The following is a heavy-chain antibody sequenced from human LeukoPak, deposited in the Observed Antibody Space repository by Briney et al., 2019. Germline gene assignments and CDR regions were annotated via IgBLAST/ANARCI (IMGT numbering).Heavy chain of an antibody. CDR1: GYTFTGYY. J-gene: IGHJ6*02. CDR2: INPNSGGT. V-gene: IGHV1-2*02. D-gene: IGHD2-2*01. CDR3: ARVSVVVPAARGIDYYYYYGMDV. Sequence: ASVKVSCKASGYTFTGYYMHWVRQAPGQGLEWMGWINPNSGGTNYAQKFQGRVTMTRDTSISTAYMELSRLRPDDTAVYYCARVSVVVPAARGIDYYYYYGMDVWGQGTTVTVSS.